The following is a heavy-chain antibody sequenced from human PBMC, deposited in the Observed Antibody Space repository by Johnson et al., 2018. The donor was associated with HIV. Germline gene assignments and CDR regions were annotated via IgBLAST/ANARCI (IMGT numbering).Heavy chain of an antibody. J-gene: IGHJ3*02. V-gene: IGHV3-7*05. D-gene: IGHD6-13*01. CDR3: ARDGIAAEPKWDAFDI. Sequence: VQLVESGGGLVQPGGSLRLSCAASGFTFSSYWMSWVRQAAGKGLEWVANIKQDGSEKYYVDSVKGRFTISRDNAKNSLYLQMNSLRAEDTAVYYCARDGIAAEPKWDAFDIWGQGTMVTVSS. CDR2: IKQDGSEK. CDR1: GFTFSSYW.